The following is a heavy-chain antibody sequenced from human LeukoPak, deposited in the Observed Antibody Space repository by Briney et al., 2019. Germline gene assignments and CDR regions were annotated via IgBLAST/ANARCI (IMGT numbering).Heavy chain of an antibody. J-gene: IGHJ4*02. Sequence: GGSLRLSCAASGFTFSSYAMSWVRQAPGKGLEWVSGVSGSGGSTYYADSVKGRFTISRDNSKNTLYLQMNSLRAEDTAVYYCAKDLWASETVTVTSRLADSWGQGTLVTASS. V-gene: IGHV3-23*01. CDR3: AKDLWASETVTVTSRLADS. CDR1: GFTFSSYA. CDR2: VSGSGGST. D-gene: IGHD4-11*01.